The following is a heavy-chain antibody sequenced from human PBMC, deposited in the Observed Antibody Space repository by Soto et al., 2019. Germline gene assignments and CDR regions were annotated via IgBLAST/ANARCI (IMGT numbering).Heavy chain of an antibody. V-gene: IGHV2-5*02. J-gene: IGHJ4*02. CDR1: GFSLNTRGVG. CDR3: AHIPPIVEATYYFDY. D-gene: IGHD1-26*01. Sequence: SGPKLVNHTQTLTLTCTFSGFSLNTRGVGVGWIRQPPGKALEWLALIYWDDDKRYSPSLKSRLTITKDTSKNQVDLTMTNMDPVDTATYYCAHIPPIVEATYYFDYWGQGTLVTVSS. CDR2: IYWDDDK.